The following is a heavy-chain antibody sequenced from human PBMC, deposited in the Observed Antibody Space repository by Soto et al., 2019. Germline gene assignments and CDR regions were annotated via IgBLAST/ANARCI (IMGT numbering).Heavy chain of an antibody. CDR1: GGSFSSYY. CDR3: AGGRGVRGSVIATYYSYGVDV. V-gene: IGHV4-34*01. D-gene: IGHD3-10*01. Sequence: QVQLQQWGAGLLKPSETLSLTCAVYGGSFSSYYWNWIRQPPGKGLEWSGEINHSGSTNYKPSLKSRVTISVDTSKKQFSLKLSAVSGADTAVYYCAGGRGVRGSVIATYYSYGVDVGGQGTKVTVSS. J-gene: IGHJ6*02. CDR2: INHSGST.